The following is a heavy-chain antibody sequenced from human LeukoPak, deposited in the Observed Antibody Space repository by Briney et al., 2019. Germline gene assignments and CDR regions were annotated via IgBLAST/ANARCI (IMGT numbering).Heavy chain of an antibody. Sequence: PGGSLRLSCETSGFTLKNYWMSWLRRAPGKGLEWVSRSKYDGSTAMYAESVEGRFTISRDNARGTLYLQMNSLRVDDTAVYYCAKSDWFDPCGRGILVTVSS. CDR3: AKSDWFDP. V-gene: IGHV3-74*03. CDR2: SKYDGSTA. J-gene: IGHJ5*02. CDR1: GFTLKNYW.